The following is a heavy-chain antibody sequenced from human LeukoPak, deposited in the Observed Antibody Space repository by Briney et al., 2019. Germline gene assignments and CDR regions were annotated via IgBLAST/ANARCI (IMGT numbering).Heavy chain of an antibody. Sequence: PGGSLRLSCAASGFTFSNYAMSWVRQAPGRGLEWISVIYSGGSTCYADSVKGRFTISRDNSKNTLYLQMNSLRAEDTAVYYCASYGIQYQLYYYYYYMDVWGKGTTVTISS. J-gene: IGHJ6*03. D-gene: IGHD2-2*01. CDR3: ASYGIQYQLYYYYYYMDV. V-gene: IGHV3-66*01. CDR1: GFTFSNYA. CDR2: IYSGGST.